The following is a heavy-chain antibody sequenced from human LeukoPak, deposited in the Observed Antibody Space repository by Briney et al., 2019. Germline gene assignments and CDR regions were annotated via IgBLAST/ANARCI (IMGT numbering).Heavy chain of an antibody. V-gene: IGHV3-48*03. CDR1: GFTFSSYE. D-gene: IGHD3-10*01. CDR3: ARDDGSGSGEY. CDR2: ISSSGTII. J-gene: IGHJ4*02. Sequence: GGSLRLSCTASGFTFSSYEMNWVRQAPGKGLEWVSHISSSGTIIYYADSVKGRFTISRDNAKNSLYLQMNSLRAEDTALYYCARDDGSGSGEYWGQGTLVTVSS.